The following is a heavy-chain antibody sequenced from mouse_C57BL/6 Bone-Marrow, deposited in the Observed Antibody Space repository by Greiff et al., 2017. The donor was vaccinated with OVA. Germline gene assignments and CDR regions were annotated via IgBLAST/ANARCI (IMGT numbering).Heavy chain of an antibody. D-gene: IGHD2-4*01. CDR3: ARGGVYYDYAFAY. Sequence: VKLQESGAELARPGASVKLSCKASGYTFTSYGISWVKQRTGQGLEWIGEIYPRSGNTYYNEKFKGKATLTADKSSSTAYMEPRSLTSEDSAVYFCARGGVYYDYAFAYWGQGTLVTVSA. CDR1: GYTFTSYG. CDR2: IYPRSGNT. J-gene: IGHJ3*01. V-gene: IGHV1-81*01.